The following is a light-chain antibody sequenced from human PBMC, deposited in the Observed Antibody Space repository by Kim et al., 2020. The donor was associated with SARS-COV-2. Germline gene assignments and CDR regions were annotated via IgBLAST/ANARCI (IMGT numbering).Light chain of an antibody. J-gene: IGKJ1*01. CDR3: QQYGSPTWT. CDR1: QSVSSNY. Sequence: EIVLTQSPGTLSLSPGERTTLFCRASQSVSSNYLAWYQQKPGQAPRLLIYGASSRATGIPDRFSGSGSGTDFTLTISRLEPEDFAVYYCQQYGSPTWTFGQGTKVDIK. CDR2: GAS. V-gene: IGKV3-20*01.